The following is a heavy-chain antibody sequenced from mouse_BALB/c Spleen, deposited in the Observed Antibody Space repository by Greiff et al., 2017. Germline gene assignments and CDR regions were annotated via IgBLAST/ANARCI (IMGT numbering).Heavy chain of an antibody. CDR2: IWAGGST. D-gene: IGHD4-1*01. CDR3: DKTGNGGYFDY. V-gene: IGHV2-9*02. CDR1: GFSLTSYG. Sequence: VQVVESGPGLVAPSQSLSITCTVSGFSLTSYGVHWVRQPPGKGLEWLGVIWAGGSTNYNSALMSRLSISKDNSKSQVFLKLNSLQTDDTATYYCDKTGNGGYFDYWGRGTTLTVSS. J-gene: IGHJ2*01.